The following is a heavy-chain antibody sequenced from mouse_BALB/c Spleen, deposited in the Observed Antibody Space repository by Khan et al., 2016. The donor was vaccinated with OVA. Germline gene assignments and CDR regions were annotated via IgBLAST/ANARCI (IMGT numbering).Heavy chain of an antibody. D-gene: IGHD2-14*01. CDR3: ARGYYMYGTWLAY. CDR2: INTNTGEP. Sequence: QIQLVQSGPELKKPGETVKISCKASGYTFTNYGMNWVKQAPGKGLKWMGWINTNTGEPTFAEEFKERFAFSLETSASTAYLQINSLKNEETATYFCARGYYMYGTWLAYWGQGTLVTVSA. CDR1: GYTFTNYG. V-gene: IGHV9-3*02. J-gene: IGHJ3*01.